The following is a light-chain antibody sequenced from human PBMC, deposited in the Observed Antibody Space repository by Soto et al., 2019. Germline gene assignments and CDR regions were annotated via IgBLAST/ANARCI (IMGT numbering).Light chain of an antibody. V-gene: IGLV2-14*03. J-gene: IGLJ1*01. CDR3: TSFTSDNLYV. CDR2: HVS. Sequence: QSVLTQPASVSGSPGQSITISCTGTSSDFGGYNYVSWYQQYPGKVPNLLIYHVSNRPSGVSNRFSGSKSGNTASLTISGLQAEDEADYFCTSFTSDNLYVFGTGTKVTVL. CDR1: SSDFGGYNY.